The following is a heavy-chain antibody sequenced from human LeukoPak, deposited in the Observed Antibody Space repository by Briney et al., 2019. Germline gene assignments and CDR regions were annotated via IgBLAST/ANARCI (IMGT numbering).Heavy chain of an antibody. J-gene: IGHJ2*01. Sequence: PGGSLRLSCATYGFTFSSYSTNWVRQAPGKGLEWVSSIGLSGGSIFYADSVKGRFSISRDNAKNSLYLQMNSLRADDTAVYYCARLAGSCYPWYLDFWGRGTLVTVSS. D-gene: IGHD6-19*01. CDR3: ARLAGSCYPWYLDF. CDR1: GFTFSSYS. V-gene: IGHV3-21*04. CDR2: IGLSGGSI.